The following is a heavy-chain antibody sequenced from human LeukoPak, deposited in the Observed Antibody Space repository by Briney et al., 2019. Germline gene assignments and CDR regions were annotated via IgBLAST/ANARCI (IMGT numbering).Heavy chain of an antibody. J-gene: IGHJ4*02. V-gene: IGHV4-61*02. D-gene: IGHD3-10*01. CDR2: IYTSEST. CDR3: ARGLWFGDENPPYFDY. Sequence: SGTLSLTCSVSGGSISSSNYYWSWIRQPAGKGLEWIGRIYTSESTNYNPSLKSRVTISVDTSRNQFSLKLSSVTAADTAVYYCARGLWFGDENPPYFDYWGQGILVTVSS. CDR1: GGSISSSNYY.